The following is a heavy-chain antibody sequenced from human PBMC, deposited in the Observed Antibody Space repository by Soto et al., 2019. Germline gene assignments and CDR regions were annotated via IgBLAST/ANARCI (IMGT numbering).Heavy chain of an antibody. Sequence: PGGSLRLSCAASGFTVSSNYMSWVRQAPGKGLEWVSVIYSGGSTYYADSVKGRFTISRDNSKNTLYLQMNSLRAEDAAVYYCARLHPQLGFVDVWGKGTTVTVSS. J-gene: IGHJ6*04. V-gene: IGHV3-66*04. CDR3: ARLHPQLGFVDV. D-gene: IGHD3-16*01. CDR1: GFTVSSNY. CDR2: IYSGGST.